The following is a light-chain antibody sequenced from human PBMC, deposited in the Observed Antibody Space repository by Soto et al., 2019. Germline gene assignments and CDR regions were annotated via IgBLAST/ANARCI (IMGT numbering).Light chain of an antibody. Sequence: EIVLTQSPATLSLSPGERATLSCRASQSVSSYLAWYQQKPGQAPRLLMYDASNRATGIPARFSGSGSGTDFTLIISSLEPEDFAVYYCQQRSNWLFTFGPGTKVDIK. CDR1: QSVSSY. CDR2: DAS. V-gene: IGKV3-11*01. CDR3: QQRSNWLFT. J-gene: IGKJ3*01.